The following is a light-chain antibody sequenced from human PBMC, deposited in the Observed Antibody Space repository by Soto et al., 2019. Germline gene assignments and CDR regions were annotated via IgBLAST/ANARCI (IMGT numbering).Light chain of an antibody. V-gene: IGKV1-5*01. J-gene: IGKJ4*01. Sequence: DIQMTQSPSPLSASVGDRVTITCRASETISSWLAWYQQQEGKAPKLLIYDASALQTGVSSRFSGSGYGTDFALTISNLQPEDFATYFCQQLYSYPLTFGGGTTVEF. CDR1: ETISSW. CDR3: QQLYSYPLT. CDR2: DAS.